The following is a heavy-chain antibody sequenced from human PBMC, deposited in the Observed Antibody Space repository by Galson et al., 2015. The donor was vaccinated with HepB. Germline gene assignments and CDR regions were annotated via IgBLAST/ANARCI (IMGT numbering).Heavy chain of an antibody. CDR3: AREEDSGAFDY. CDR2: INGNGNYK. V-gene: IGHV3-21*01. Sequence: SLRLSCAVSGFIFSSHSMNWVRQAPGKGLEWVSSINGNGNYKYHAASVKGRFTISRDNAKNSLYLQMNSLRVEDTAVYYCAREEDSGAFDYWGQGTLVTASS. CDR1: GFIFSSHS. D-gene: IGHD6-19*01. J-gene: IGHJ4*02.